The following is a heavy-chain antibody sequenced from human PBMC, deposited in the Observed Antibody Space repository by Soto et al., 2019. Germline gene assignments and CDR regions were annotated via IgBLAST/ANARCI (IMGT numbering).Heavy chain of an antibody. Sequence: QVQLVQSGAEVKKPGSSVRVSCKTSGDSFSKYTVNWVRQAPRQGLEWMGGFIPRFGTTNFAPTLQGRVTITADQSMNTVYMELCRLRSEDTALYYGARGRGLYSSGRSQRDSWDPGALVTVAS. D-gene: IGHD3-22*01. CDR2: FIPRFGTT. CDR3: ARGRGLYSSGRSQRDS. CDR1: GDSFSKYT. J-gene: IGHJ4*02. V-gene: IGHV1-69*01.